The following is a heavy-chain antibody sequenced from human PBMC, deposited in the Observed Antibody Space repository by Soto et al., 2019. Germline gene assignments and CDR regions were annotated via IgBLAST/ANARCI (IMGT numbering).Heavy chain of an antibody. Sequence: SETLSLTCTVSGGSISSYYWSWIRQPPWKGLEWIGYIYYSGSTNYNPSLKSRVTISVDTSKNQFSLKLSSVTAADTAVYYCARDYCSGGSCYYYLSYWGQGTLVTVSA. D-gene: IGHD2-15*01. V-gene: IGHV4-59*01. CDR3: ARDYCSGGSCYYYLSY. CDR1: GGSISSYY. CDR2: IYYSGST. J-gene: IGHJ4*02.